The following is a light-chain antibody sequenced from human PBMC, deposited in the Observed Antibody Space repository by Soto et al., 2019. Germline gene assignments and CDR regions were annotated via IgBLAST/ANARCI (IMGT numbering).Light chain of an antibody. CDR1: QSVSSN. CDR2: GAS. Sequence: EIVMTQSPATLSVSAGKRATLSCRASQSVSSNLAWYQQKPGQAPRLLIYGASTRATGIPARFSGSGSGTEFTLTISSLQSEDFAVYYCQQYNNWLTFGQGTKV. V-gene: IGKV3-15*01. CDR3: QQYNNWLT. J-gene: IGKJ1*01.